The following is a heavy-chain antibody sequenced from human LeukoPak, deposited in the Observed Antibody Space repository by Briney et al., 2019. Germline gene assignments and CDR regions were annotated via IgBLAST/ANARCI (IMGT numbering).Heavy chain of an antibody. CDR1: GGTFSSYA. Sequence: ASVKVSCKASGGTFSSYAISWVRQAPGQGLEWMGGIIPIFGTANYAQKFQGRVTITTDESTSTAYMELSSLRSEDTAVYYCARDGRAVASPFDPWGQGTLVTVSS. V-gene: IGHV1-69*05. J-gene: IGHJ5*02. CDR2: IIPIFGTA. D-gene: IGHD6-19*01. CDR3: ARDGRAVASPFDP.